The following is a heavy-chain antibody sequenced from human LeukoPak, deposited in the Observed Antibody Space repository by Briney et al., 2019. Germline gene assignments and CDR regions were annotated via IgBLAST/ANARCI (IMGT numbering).Heavy chain of an antibody. D-gene: IGHD2-2*01. J-gene: IGHJ4*02. V-gene: IGHV1-69*04. Sequence: GASVKVSCKASGGTFSSYAISWVRQAPGQGLEWMGRIIPILGIANYAQKFQGRVTITADKSTSTAYMELSSLRSEDTAVYYCARDPGPIVVVPAAATQKNVNLDYWGQGTLVTVSS. CDR2: IIPILGIA. CDR1: GGTFSSYA. CDR3: ARDPGPIVVVPAAATQKNVNLDY.